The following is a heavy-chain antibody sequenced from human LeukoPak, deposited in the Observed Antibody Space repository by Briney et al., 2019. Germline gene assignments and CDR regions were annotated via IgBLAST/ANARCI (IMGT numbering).Heavy chain of an antibody. CDR2: IYYSGST. V-gene: IGHV4-39*07. CDR3: ARDGQGGTDY. CDR1: GGSISSSSYY. J-gene: IGHJ4*02. Sequence: SETLSLTCTVSGGSISSSSYYWGWIRQPPGKGLEWIGSIYYSGSTYYNPSLKSRVTISVDTSINQFSLKMTSLTAADTAFYYCARDGQGGTDYWGQGILVTVSS.